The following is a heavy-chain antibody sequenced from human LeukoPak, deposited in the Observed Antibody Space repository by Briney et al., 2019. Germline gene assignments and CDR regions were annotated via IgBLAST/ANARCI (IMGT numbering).Heavy chain of an antibody. D-gene: IGHD5-12*01. CDR1: GFSFSNYA. J-gene: IGHJ4*02. V-gene: IGHV3-23*01. CDR2: ISDSGGSR. Sequence: GGSLRLSCAGSGFSFSNYAMSWVRQAPGKGLEWVSGISDSGGSRHYADSVKGRFTISRDNSKNTLYLQMNSLRAEDTAVYYCAKVAWVRYYFDYWGQGTLVTVSS. CDR3: AKVAWVRYYFDY.